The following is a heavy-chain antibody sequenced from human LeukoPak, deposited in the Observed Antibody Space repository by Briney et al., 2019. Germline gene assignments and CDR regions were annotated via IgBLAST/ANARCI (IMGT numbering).Heavy chain of an antibody. CDR3: ARGRMIVVVITGNWFDP. CDR2: INPSGGNT. Sequence: GASVKVSCKASGYTFTSYYMHWVRQAPGQGLEWMGTINPSGGNTNYAQNFQGRVTMTGDTSTSTVYMELSSLRSEDTAVYYCARGRMIVVVITGNWFDPWGQGTLVTVSS. J-gene: IGHJ5*02. D-gene: IGHD3-22*01. V-gene: IGHV1-46*01. CDR1: GYTFTSYY.